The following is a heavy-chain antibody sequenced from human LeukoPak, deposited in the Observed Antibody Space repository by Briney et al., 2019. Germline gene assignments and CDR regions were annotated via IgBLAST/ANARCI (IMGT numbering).Heavy chain of an antibody. CDR2: IYYTGST. J-gene: IGHJ4*02. Sequence: SETLSLTCSVSGGSFSSYYWSWIRQPPGKGLEWIGYIYYTGSTNYNPSLKSRVTISVDTSKNQFSLKLNSVTAADTAVYYCARELCSTTTCYFDYWGQGTLVTVSS. D-gene: IGHD2-2*01. CDR3: ARELCSTTTCYFDY. V-gene: IGHV4-59*01. CDR1: GGSFSSYY.